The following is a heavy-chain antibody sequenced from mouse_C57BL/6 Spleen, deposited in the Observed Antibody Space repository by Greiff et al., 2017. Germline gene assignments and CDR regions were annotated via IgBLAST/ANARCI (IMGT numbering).Heavy chain of an antibody. CDR2: IDPTNSDT. Sequence: QVQLQQPGAELVRPGSSVKLSCKASGYTFTSYWMHWVKQRPIQGLEWIGNIDPTNSDTPYNQKFKDKATLTVDNSSSTAYMQLSSLTSEDAAVYYFARRGDGSGYFDVWGTGTTVTGSS. CDR3: ARRGDGSGYFDV. D-gene: IGHD1-1*02. CDR1: GYTFTSYW. V-gene: IGHV1-52*01. J-gene: IGHJ1*03.